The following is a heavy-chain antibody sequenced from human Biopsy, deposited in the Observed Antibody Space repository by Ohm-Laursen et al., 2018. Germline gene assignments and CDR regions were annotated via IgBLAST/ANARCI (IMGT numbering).Heavy chain of an antibody. Sequence: GTLSLTCIVTDGSISNIINYWGWIRQPLGKGLEWLGSIYHTGITDYNPSLKSRVTISVDTSNNHFSLKLSSLTAADTAVYYCARHSFGSGRDFWGQGTLVTVSP. J-gene: IGHJ4*02. CDR2: IYHTGIT. D-gene: IGHD3-10*01. CDR1: DGSISNIINY. V-gene: IGHV4-39*01. CDR3: ARHSFGSGRDF.